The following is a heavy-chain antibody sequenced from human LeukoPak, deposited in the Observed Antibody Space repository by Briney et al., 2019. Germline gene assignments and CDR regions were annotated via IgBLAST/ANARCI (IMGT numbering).Heavy chain of an antibody. Sequence: PSETLSLTCAVYGGSFSGYYWSWIRQPPGKGLEWIGVINHSGSTNYNPSLKSRVTISVDTSKNQFSLKLSSVTAADTAVYYCARRSLTAIVVVPAAPRDNWFDPWGQGTLVTVSS. V-gene: IGHV4-34*01. D-gene: IGHD2-2*01. J-gene: IGHJ5*02. CDR2: INHSGST. CDR1: GGSFSGYY. CDR3: ARRSLTAIVVVPAAPRDNWFDP.